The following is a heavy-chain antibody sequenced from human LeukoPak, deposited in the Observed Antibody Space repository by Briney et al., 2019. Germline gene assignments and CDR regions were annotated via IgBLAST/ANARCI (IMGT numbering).Heavy chain of an antibody. Sequence: GGSLRLSCAASGFTFSSYSMNWVRQAPGKGLEWVSSISSSSSYIYYADSVKGRFTISRDNAKNSQYLQMNSLRAEDTAVYYCARDVVVPAVGWFDPWGQGTLVTVSS. D-gene: IGHD2-2*01. CDR2: ISSSSSYI. CDR3: ARDVVVPAVGWFDP. V-gene: IGHV3-21*01. J-gene: IGHJ5*02. CDR1: GFTFSSYS.